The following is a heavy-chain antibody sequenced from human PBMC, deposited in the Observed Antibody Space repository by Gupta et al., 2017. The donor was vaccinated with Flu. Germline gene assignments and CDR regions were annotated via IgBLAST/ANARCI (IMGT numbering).Heavy chain of an antibody. J-gene: IGHJ4*02. CDR2: ISGSGGST. CDR1: GFTFSSYA. V-gene: IGHV3-23*01. D-gene: IGHD6-19*01. Sequence: EVQLLESGGGLVQPGGSLRLSCAASGFTFSSYAMSWVRQAPGKGLEWVSAISGSGGSTYYADSVKGRFTISRDNSKNTLYLQMNSLRAEDTAVYYCAKVFEWLVVTGGLGFDYWGQGTLVTVSS. CDR3: AKVFEWLVVTGGLGFDY.